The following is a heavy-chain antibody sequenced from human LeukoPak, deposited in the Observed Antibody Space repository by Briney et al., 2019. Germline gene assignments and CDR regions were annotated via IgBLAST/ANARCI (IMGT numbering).Heavy chain of an antibody. J-gene: IGHJ4*02. CDR2: ISYDGSNK. V-gene: IGHV3-30*04. D-gene: IGHD2-15*01. CDR3: ARECTSGGSCYSGALDY. Sequence: GGSLRLSCAASGFTFSSYAMHWVRQAPGKGLEWVAVISYDGSNKYYADSVKGRFTISRDNSKNTLYLQMNSLRAEDTAVYYCARECTSGGSCYSGALDYWGQGTLVTVSS. CDR1: GFTFSSYA.